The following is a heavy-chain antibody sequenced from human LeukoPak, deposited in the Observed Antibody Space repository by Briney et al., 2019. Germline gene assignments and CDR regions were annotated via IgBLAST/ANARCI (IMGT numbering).Heavy chain of an antibody. Sequence: GGSLRLSCAASGFTFSYYYMTWVRQAPGKGLEWVADIRHDGSENYYVASVQGRFTISRDNAKNSLYLQMNSLRAEDTAVYYCARYRDWEWEVSYMDVWGKGTTVTVSS. CDR1: GFTFSYYY. CDR3: ARYRDWEWEVSYMDV. V-gene: IGHV3-7*01. CDR2: IRHDGSEN. D-gene: IGHD1-26*01. J-gene: IGHJ6*03.